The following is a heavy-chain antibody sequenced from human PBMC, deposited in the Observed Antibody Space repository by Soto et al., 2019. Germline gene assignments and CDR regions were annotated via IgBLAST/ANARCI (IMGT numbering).Heavy chain of an antibody. CDR1: GGSISSGGYY. V-gene: IGHV4-31*03. D-gene: IGHD1-1*01. Sequence: SDTLSIGCTVSGGSISSGGYYWSWISKHPGKGLEWIGYIYYSGSTYYNPSLKSRVTISVDTSKNQFSLKLSSVTAADTAVYYCARDRWNRNYYYYYGMDVWGQGTTVTVSS. CDR2: IYYSGST. J-gene: IGHJ6*02. CDR3: ARDRWNRNYYYYYGMDV.